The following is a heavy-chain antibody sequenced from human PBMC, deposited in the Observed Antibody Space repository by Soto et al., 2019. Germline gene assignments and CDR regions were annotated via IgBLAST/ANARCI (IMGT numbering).Heavy chain of an antibody. CDR1: GFTFSSYS. Sequence: EVQLVESGGDLVQPGGSLRLSCAASGFTFSSYSMNWVRQAPGKGLEWVSYISSGSSTIYYADSVKGRFTISRDNAKNSLYLQMDSLRAADTAVYYATRSAYMDVWGTGTTVTVSS. J-gene: IGHJ6*03. D-gene: IGHD2-2*01. V-gene: IGHV3-48*01. CDR3: TRSAYMDV. CDR2: ISSGSSTI.